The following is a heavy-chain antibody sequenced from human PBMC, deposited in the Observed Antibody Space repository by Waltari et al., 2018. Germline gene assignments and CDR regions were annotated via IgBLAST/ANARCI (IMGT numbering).Heavy chain of an antibody. CDR2: MNPNSGNT. J-gene: IGHJ4*02. CDR1: GYTFTSYD. V-gene: IGHV1-8*01. D-gene: IGHD3-10*01. Sequence: QVQLVQSGAEVKKPGASVKVSCNASGYTFTSYDINWVRQATGQGLEWMGWMNPNSGNTSDANKVQGRVNRTRNTSISTTYLELSRLRTVGTAVYYGEWQGRTTMVRGGESYDGYWGQGTLVTVSS. CDR3: EWQGRTTMVRGGESYDGY.